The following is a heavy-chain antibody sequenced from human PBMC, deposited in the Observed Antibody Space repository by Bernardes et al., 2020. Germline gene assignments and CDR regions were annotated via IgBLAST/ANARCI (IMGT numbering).Heavy chain of an antibody. CDR2: IDGPTKNT. CDR3: APWIVAHFDH. V-gene: IGHV3-23*05. Sequence: GGSLRLSCVASGFDFKNYAMHWVRQAPGKGLEWVSTIDGPTKNTHYVDSVEGRFTISRDNSKNTVYLQMTSLRVEDTAIYYCAPWIVAHFDHCGQGTRVTVSS. D-gene: IGHD5-12*01. CDR1: GFDFKNYA. J-gene: IGHJ4*02.